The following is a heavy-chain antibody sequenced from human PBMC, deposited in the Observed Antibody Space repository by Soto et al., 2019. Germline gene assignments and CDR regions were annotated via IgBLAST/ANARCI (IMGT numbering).Heavy chain of an antibody. J-gene: IGHJ3*02. CDR3: ARRGNYYDSSGYYAFDI. Sequence: VGSLRLSCAASGFTVSSNYMSWVRQAPGKGLEWVSVIYSGGSTYYADSVKGRFTISRDNSKNTLYLQMNSLRAEDTAVYYCARRGNYYDSSGYYAFDIWGQGTMVTVSS. CDR2: IYSGGST. V-gene: IGHV3-53*01. CDR1: GFTVSSNY. D-gene: IGHD3-22*01.